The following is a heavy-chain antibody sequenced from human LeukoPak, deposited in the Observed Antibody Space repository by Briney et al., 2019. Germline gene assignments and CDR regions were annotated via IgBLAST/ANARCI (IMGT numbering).Heavy chain of an antibody. CDR2: VYHTGHT. CDR3: ARHRFGHLFDY. D-gene: IGHD3-16*01. CDR1: GDSISGCY. J-gene: IGHJ4*02. Sequence: SETLSLTCTVSGDSISGCYWSWIRQPPGKGLEWIGYVYHTGHTHYSPSLKSRVTVSLDTSRNQVSLILSSVTAADTAVYYCARHRFGHLFDYWGQGTLVTVSS. V-gene: IGHV4-59*01.